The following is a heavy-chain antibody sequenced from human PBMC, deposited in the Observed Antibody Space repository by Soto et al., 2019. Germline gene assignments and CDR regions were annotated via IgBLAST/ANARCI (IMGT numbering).Heavy chain of an antibody. V-gene: IGHV4-4*02. J-gene: IGHJ4*02. D-gene: IGHD3-22*01. CDR1: GGSISSSNW. CDR3: VKGEYYYDSSGYYPFDY. Sequence: SETLSLTCAVSGGSISSSNWWSWVRQPPGKGLEWIGEIYHSGSTNYNPSLKSRVTISVDTSKNQFSLKLSSVTAADTAVYYCVKGEYYYDSSGYYPFDYWGQGTLVTVSS. CDR2: IYHSGST.